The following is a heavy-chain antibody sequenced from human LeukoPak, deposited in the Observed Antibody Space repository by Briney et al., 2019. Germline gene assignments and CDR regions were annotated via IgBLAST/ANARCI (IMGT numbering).Heavy chain of an antibody. CDR3: TKDITAGGLDY. CDR1: GFTFSGYA. V-gene: IGHV3-30-3*01. Sequence: PGGSLRLSCAASGFTFSGYALHWVRQAPGKGLEWVAVISYDGSNKYYADSVKGRFTISRDNSKNTLYLQMNSLRTDDTALYYCTKDITAGGLDYWGQGTLVTVSS. J-gene: IGHJ4*02. CDR2: ISYDGSNK. D-gene: IGHD6-13*01.